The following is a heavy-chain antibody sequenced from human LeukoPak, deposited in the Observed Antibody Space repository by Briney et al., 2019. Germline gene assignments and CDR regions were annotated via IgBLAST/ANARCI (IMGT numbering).Heavy chain of an antibody. CDR2: IYYSGST. D-gene: IGHD3-10*01. CDR1: GGSISSYY. V-gene: IGHV4-59*01. CDR3: ARAPVPPYYYGSGLNWFDP. Sequence: LETLSLTCTVSGGSISSYYWSWIRQPPGKGLEWIGYIYYSGSTNYNPSLRSRVTISVDTSKNQFSLKLSSVTAADTAVYYCARAPVPPYYYGSGLNWFDPWGQGTLVTVSS. J-gene: IGHJ5*02.